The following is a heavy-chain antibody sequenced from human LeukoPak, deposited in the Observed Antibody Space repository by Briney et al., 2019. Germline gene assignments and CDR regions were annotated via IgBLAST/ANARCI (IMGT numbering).Heavy chain of an antibody. D-gene: IGHD3-22*01. J-gene: IGHJ4*02. CDR3: ARVALYYYDSSGYGPFDY. V-gene: IGHV1-69*06. CDR1: GGTFSSYA. Sequence: SVKVSCKASGGTFSSYAISWVRQAPGQGLEWMGGIIPIFGTANYAQKFQGRVTITADKSTSTAYMELSSLRSEDTAVYYCARVALYYYDSSGYGPFDYWGQGTLVTVSS. CDR2: IIPIFGTA.